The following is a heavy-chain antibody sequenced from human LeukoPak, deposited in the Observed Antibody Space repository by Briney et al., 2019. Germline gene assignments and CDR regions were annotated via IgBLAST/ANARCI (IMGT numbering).Heavy chain of an antibody. J-gene: IGHJ3*02. CDR3: ASAYGDYVAPHWAFDI. D-gene: IGHD4-17*01. Sequence: PSETLSLTCTVSGGSISSGGYYWSWIRQPPGKGLEWIGYIYHSGSTYYNPSLKSRVTISVDRSKNQFSLKLSSVTAADTAVYYCASAYGDYVAPHWAFDIWGQGTMVTVSS. CDR2: IYHSGST. V-gene: IGHV4-30-2*01. CDR1: GGSISSGGYY.